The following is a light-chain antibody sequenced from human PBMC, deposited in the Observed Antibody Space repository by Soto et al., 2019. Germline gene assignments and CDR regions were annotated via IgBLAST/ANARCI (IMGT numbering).Light chain of an antibody. CDR2: GAS. J-gene: IGKJ5*01. Sequence: EIVLTQSPGTLSLSPGERATLSCRASQSVSSSYLAWYQQKPGQAPRLLIYGASSRATGIPDRFSGSGSGTDFTLTISRLEPEDFGVYYCQQYGSSRLTFGQGTRLEIK. CDR1: QSVSSSY. V-gene: IGKV3-20*01. CDR3: QQYGSSRLT.